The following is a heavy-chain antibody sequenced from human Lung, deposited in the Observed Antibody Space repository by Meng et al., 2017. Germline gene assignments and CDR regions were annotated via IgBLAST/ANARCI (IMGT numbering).Heavy chain of an antibody. J-gene: IGHJ4*02. Sequence: VPLQQWGAGLLKPSETLSLTCVVSGVSFSDYYWSWIRQPPGKGLEWIGEINHSGSTNYNPSLESRATISVDTSQNNLSLKLSSVTAADSAVYYCARGPTTMAHDFDYWGQGTLVTVSS. V-gene: IGHV4-34*01. CDR2: INHSGST. D-gene: IGHD4-11*01. CDR3: ARGPTTMAHDFDY. CDR1: GVSFSDYY.